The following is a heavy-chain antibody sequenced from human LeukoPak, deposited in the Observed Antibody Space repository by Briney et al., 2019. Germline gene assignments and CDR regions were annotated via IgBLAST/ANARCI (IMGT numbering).Heavy chain of an antibody. CDR3: ARRPAMVRGVPPIPFDY. Sequence: SETLSLTCTVSGGSISSYYWSWIRQPAGKGLEWIGRIYTSGSTNYNPSLKSRVTISVDTSKNQFSLKLSSVTAADTAVYYCARRPAMVRGVPPIPFDYWGQGTLVTVSS. CDR2: IYTSGST. D-gene: IGHD3-10*01. J-gene: IGHJ4*02. CDR1: GGSISSYY. V-gene: IGHV4-4*07.